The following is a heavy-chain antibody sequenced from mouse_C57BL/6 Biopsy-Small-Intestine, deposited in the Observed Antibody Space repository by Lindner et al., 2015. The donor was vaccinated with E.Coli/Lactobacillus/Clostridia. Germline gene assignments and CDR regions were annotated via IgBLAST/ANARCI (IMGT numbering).Heavy chain of an antibody. V-gene: IGHV1-59*01. CDR1: GYTFTSYY. Sequence: SVKVSCKASGYTFTSYYMHWVRQAPGQGLEWMGVINPSGGSTNYAQMFQGRVTMTRDTSTSTVYMELSSLRSEDTAVYYCALITAPIDYWGQGTLVTVLL. J-gene: IGHJ4*01. CDR2: INPSGGST. D-gene: IGHD1-2*01. CDR3: ALITAPIDY.